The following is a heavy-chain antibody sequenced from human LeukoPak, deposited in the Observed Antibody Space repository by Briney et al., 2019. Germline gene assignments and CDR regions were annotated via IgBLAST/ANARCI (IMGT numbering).Heavy chain of an antibody. CDR2: IIPIFGTA. CDR1: GGTFSSYA. V-gene: IGHV1-69*13. J-gene: IGHJ6*03. CDR3: ARGGIRPYYYYYMDV. Sequence: SVKVSCKASGGTFSSYAISWVRQAPGQGLEWMGGIIPIFGTANYAQKFQGRVMITADESTSTAYMELSSLRSEDTAVYYCARGGIRPYYYYYMDVWGKGTTVTVSS. D-gene: IGHD5-18*01.